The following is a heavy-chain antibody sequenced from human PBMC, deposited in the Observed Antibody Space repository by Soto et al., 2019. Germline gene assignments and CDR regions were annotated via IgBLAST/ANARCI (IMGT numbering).Heavy chain of an antibody. CDR1: GFTFSSYA. CDR3: AKGERSDVLMVYVDYYYYMDV. Sequence: GGSLRLSCAASGFTFSSYAMSWVRQAPGKGLEWVSAISGSGGSTYYADSVKGRFTISRDNSKNTLYLQMNSLRAEDTAVYYCAKGERSDVLMVYVDYYYYMDVWGKGTTVTVSS. J-gene: IGHJ6*03. D-gene: IGHD2-8*01. CDR2: ISGSGGST. V-gene: IGHV3-23*01.